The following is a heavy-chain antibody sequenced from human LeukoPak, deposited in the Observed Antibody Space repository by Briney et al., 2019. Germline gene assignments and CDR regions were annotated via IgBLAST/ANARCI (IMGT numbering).Heavy chain of an antibody. V-gene: IGHV3-48*01. Sequence: PGGSLRRSCAASGFTFSSYNRNWVRQAPGKGLEGVSYISISSTTIYYAYSVKGRFTMSKDNGKNSLSLQSNSLRAEATAVYYGALSTYYYDSSGTRHWYFDLWGRGTLVTVSS. CDR2: ISISSTTI. J-gene: IGHJ2*01. D-gene: IGHD3-22*01. CDR3: ALSTYYYDSSGTRHWYFDL. CDR1: GFTFSSYN.